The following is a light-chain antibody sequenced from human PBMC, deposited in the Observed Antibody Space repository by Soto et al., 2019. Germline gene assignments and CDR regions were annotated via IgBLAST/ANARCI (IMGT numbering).Light chain of an antibody. CDR1: QSVSSY. J-gene: IGKJ1*01. CDR2: DAS. V-gene: IGKV3-11*01. Sequence: ILVTHSPATLSFSPGEMATLCCRASQSVSSYLAWYQQKPGQAPRLLIYDASNRATGIPARFSGSGSGTDFTLTISSLEPEDFAVYYCQQRSNWPRTFGQGTKVDI. CDR3: QQRSNWPRT.